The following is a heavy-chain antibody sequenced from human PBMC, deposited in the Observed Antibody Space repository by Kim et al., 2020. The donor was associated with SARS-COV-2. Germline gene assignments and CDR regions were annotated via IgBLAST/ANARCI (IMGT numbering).Heavy chain of an antibody. CDR3: AREDDVYYYYGMDV. Sequence: GGSLRLSCAASGFTFSSYSMNWVRQAPGKGLEWVSSISSSSSYIYYADSVKGRFTISRDNAKNSLYLQMNSLRAEDTAVYYCAREDDVYYYYGMDVWGQGTTVTVSS. J-gene: IGHJ6*02. D-gene: IGHD1-1*01. CDR1: GFTFSSYS. V-gene: IGHV3-21*01. CDR2: ISSSSSYI.